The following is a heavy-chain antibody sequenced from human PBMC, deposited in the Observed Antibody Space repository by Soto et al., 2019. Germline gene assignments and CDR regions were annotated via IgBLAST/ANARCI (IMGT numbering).Heavy chain of an antibody. CDR1: GGSLSDYY. J-gene: IGHJ6*02. V-gene: IGHV4-34*01. CDR2: IHPSGST. D-gene: IGHD1-1*01. Sequence: QVQLQQWGAGLLKPSETLSLTCAVSGGSLSDYYWPWIRQSPGKGLEWIGEIHPSGSTYYNPSLRSRVTISVDTSKNQFSLKLTSLTAADTAIYYCARGRDEYTLGNVWGHGTTVTVSS. CDR3: ARGRDEYTLGNV.